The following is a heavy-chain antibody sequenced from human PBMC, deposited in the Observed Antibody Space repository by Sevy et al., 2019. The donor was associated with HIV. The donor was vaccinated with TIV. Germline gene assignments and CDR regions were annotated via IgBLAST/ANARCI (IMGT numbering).Heavy chain of an antibody. Sequence: GGSLRLSCAASGFTFSSYDMSWVRQAPGKGLEWVSVISGSGVSTYYADSVKGRFTISRDNSKNTLYLQLNSLRAEDTAVYYCAKAICGFDSFDFWGQGTMVTVSS. CDR1: GFTFSSYD. CDR3: AKAICGFDSFDF. CDR2: ISGSGVST. D-gene: IGHD6-25*01. V-gene: IGHV3-23*01. J-gene: IGHJ3*01.